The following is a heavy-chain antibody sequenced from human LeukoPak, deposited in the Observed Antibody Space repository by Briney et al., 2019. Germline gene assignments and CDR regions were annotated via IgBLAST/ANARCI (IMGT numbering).Heavy chain of an antibody. V-gene: IGHV1-18*01. D-gene: IGHD4-17*01. CDR2: ISAYNGNT. CDR3: ARKRRDYGDYVDEY. J-gene: IGHJ4*02. Sequence: ASVKVSCKASGYTFTSYGISWVRQAPGQGREWMGWISAYNGNTNYAQKLQGRVTMTTDTSTSTAYMELRSLRSDDTAVYYCARKRRDYGDYVDEYWGQGTLVTVSS. CDR1: GYTFTSYG.